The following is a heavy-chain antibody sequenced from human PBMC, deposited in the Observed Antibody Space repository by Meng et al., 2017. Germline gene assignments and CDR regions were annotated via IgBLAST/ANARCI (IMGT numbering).Heavy chain of an antibody. CDR1: GGSFSGYY. Sequence: GQRQQWGAGLLKPSETLSLTCAVYGGSFSGYYWSWIRQPPGKGLEWIGEINHSGSTNYNPSLKSRVTISVDTSKNQFSLKLSSVTAADTAVYYCARRGIAARPFYYWGQGTLVTVSS. D-gene: IGHD6-6*01. V-gene: IGHV4-34*01. J-gene: IGHJ4*02. CDR2: INHSGST. CDR3: ARRGIAARPFYY.